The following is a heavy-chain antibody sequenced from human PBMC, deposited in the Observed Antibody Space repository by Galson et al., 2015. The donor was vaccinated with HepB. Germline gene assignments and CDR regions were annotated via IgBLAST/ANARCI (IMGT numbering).Heavy chain of an antibody. Sequence: SLRLSCAASGFTFSSYAMHWVRQAPGKGLEYVSAISSNGGSTYYANSVKGRFTISRDNSKNTLYLQMGSLRAEDMAVYYCARVLPSYYYGMDVWGQGTTVTVSS. CDR1: GFTFSSYA. CDR3: ARVLPSYYYGMDV. V-gene: IGHV3-64*01. CDR2: ISSNGGST. D-gene: IGHD1-26*01. J-gene: IGHJ6*02.